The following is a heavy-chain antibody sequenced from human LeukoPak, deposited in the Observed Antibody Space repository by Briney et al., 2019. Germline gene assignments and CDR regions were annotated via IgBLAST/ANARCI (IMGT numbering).Heavy chain of an antibody. CDR1: GFIFGSCA. CDR3: AKFSAFTSNWYKTPFDC. J-gene: IGHJ4*02. Sequence: PGGSLRLSCAASGFIFGSCAMSWVRQSPGKGLEWVSAISPSGGSRYYADSVKGRFTISRDNSKNTLYLQMNSLRAEETAICYCAKFSAFTSNWYKTPFDCWGQGTLVTVSS. D-gene: IGHD6-13*01. V-gene: IGHV3-23*01. CDR2: ISPSGGSR.